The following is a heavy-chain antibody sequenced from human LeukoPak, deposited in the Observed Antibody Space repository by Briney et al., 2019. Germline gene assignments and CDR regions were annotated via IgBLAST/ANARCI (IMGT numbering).Heavy chain of an antibody. Sequence: GGSLRLSCAASGFTFKKYWMNWVRQVPGKGLECLANIKEDGSETYYADSVKGRFTISRDNPKNLLFLQINSLRVEDTAVYYCARETPRRGETRDGYRWGQGTLVTVSS. V-gene: IGHV3-7*01. CDR1: GFTFKKYW. J-gene: IGHJ4*02. CDR3: ARETPRRGETRDGYR. D-gene: IGHD5-24*01. CDR2: IKEDGSET.